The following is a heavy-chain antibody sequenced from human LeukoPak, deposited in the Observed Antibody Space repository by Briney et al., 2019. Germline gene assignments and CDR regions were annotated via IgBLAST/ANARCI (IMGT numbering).Heavy chain of an antibody. CDR1: GFTFSSYW. CDR3: ANVGLYCSGTNCYEWDFEY. D-gene: IGHD2-15*01. CDR2: IKKDGSEK. V-gene: IGHV3-7*01. Sequence: GGSLRLSCAASGFTFSSYWMSWVRQAPGKGLEWVANIKKDGSEKYYVDSVKGRFTISRDNAKKSLYLQMNSLRSEDTAVYYCANVGLYCSGTNCYEWDFEYWGQGTLVTVSS. J-gene: IGHJ4*02.